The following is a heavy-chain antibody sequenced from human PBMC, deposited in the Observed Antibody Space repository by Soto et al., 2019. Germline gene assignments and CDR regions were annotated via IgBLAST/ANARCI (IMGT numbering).Heavy chain of an antibody. CDR3: ARDGDGREAAGKFS. D-gene: IGHD6-13*01. V-gene: IGHV1-3*01. CDR1: GYTLSNYA. Sequence: ASVKVSCKASGYTLSNYAMHWVRQAPGQRLEWMGWINAGNGDIKYSQKFQGRVSITRDTSANTAYMELSSLRFEDTAVYYCARDGDGREAAGKFSWGRGTLDPVSS. J-gene: IGHJ5*02. CDR2: INAGNGDI.